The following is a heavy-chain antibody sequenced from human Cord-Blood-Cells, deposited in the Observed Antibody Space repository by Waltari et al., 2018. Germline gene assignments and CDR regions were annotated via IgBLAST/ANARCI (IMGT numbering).Heavy chain of an antibody. CDR1: GYTFTSYD. CDR2: MNPNSGNT. Sequence: QVQLVQSGAEVKKPGASVKVSCKASGYTFTSYDINWVRQATGQGLEWMGWMNPNSGNTGYAQKFQGRVTMTRNTSISTAYMALSSLRSEGTSVYYCARDHLTGMDYYGMYVWGQGTTVTVSS. CDR3: ARDHLTGMDYYGMYV. J-gene: IGHJ6*02. V-gene: IGHV1-8*01. D-gene: IGHD3-10*01.